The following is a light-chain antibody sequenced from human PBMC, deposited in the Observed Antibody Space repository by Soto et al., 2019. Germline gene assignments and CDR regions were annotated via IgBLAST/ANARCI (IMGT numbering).Light chain of an antibody. CDR2: DAS. Sequence: EIVLTQSPATLSLSPGQRATLPCRASQRVSSYLAWYQQKPGQAPRLLIYDASNRATGIPARFSGSGSGTDFTLTISDVQPEDVALYYCHQRQSWPRTFGQGTKVDIK. J-gene: IGKJ1*01. CDR3: HQRQSWPRT. V-gene: IGKV3-11*01. CDR1: QRVSSY.